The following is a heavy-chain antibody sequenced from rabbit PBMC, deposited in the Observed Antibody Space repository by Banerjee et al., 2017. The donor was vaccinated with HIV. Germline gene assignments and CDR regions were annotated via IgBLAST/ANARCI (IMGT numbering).Heavy chain of an antibody. J-gene: IGHJ3*01. CDR2: IDPVFGRT. Sequence: QEQLKETGGGLVQPGGSLTLSCKASGFDLSSYAMNWVRQAPGKGLEWIGYIDPVFGRTYYASWVNGRFTISSHNAQNTLYLQLNSLTAADTATYFCARNIYSDYPLWGQGTLVTVS. V-gene: IGHV1S47*01. CDR1: GFDLSSYA. D-gene: IGHD2-1*01. CDR3: ARNIYSDYPL.